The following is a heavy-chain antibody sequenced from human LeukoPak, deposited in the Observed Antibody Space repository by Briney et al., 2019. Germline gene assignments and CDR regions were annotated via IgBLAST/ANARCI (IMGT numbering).Heavy chain of an antibody. J-gene: IGHJ4*02. CDR1: GGSITSGDYR. CDR2: FYNRGSP. V-gene: IGHV4-39*01. Sequence: SETLSLTCSVSGGSITSGDYRWGWNRQSPGKGLEWIGSFYNRGSPYYNPSLKSRVTISLDTSKNQFSLKLTSVTAADTAIYYCARHFDYWGPGTLVTVSS. CDR3: ARHFDY.